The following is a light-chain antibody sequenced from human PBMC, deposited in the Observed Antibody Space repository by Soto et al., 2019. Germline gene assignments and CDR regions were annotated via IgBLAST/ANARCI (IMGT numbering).Light chain of an antibody. CDR1: SGSIGSSY. V-gene: IGLV6-57*01. Sequence: NFMLTQPPSVSESPGKTVTISCTRSSGSIGSSYVQWYQQRPGSSPTTVIFEDNQRPTGVPVRFSGSIDSSSNSASLVISGLRTEDEADYYCQSYDTSNPLVFGGGTKVTVL. CDR3: QSYDTSNPLV. CDR2: EDN. J-gene: IGLJ3*02.